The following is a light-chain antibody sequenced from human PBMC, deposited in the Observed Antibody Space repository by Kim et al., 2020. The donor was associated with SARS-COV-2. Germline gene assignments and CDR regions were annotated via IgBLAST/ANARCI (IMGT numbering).Light chain of an antibody. V-gene: IGKV1-27*01. CDR3: QRYNTAPWT. J-gene: IGKJ1*01. CDR1: QDISKL. Sequence: ASVGDRVTITCRSSQDISKLLAWYQQKPGKAPNLLIFRAYVLQSGVPSRFSGGGSGTDFTLTISSLKPEDVATYYCQRYNTAPWTFGQGTKVDIK. CDR2: RAY.